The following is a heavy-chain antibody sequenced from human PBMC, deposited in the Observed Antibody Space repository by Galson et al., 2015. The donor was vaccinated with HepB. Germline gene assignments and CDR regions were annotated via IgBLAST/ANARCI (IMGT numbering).Heavy chain of an antibody. CDR2: ISYDGSNK. Sequence: LRLSCAASGFTFSSYGMHWVRQAPGKGLEWVAVISYDGSNKYYADSVKGRFTISRDNSKNTLYLQMNSLRAEDTAVYYCAKNGATNYWYFDLWGRGTLVTVSS. CDR3: AKNGATNYWYFDL. CDR1: GFTFSSYG. V-gene: IGHV3-30*18. J-gene: IGHJ2*01. D-gene: IGHD2-8*01.